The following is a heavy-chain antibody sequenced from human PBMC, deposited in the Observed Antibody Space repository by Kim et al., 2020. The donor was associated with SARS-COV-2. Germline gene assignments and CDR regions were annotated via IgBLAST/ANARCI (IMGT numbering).Heavy chain of an antibody. J-gene: IGHJ1*01. V-gene: IGHV3-7*01. Sequence: GGSLRLSCAASGFTFSSYCMRWVRQAPGKGLEWVAAIWHDGSDNYYVDSVRGRFTMSRDNPKNSVFLQMNSLRAEDTAVYYCARSISDTEAPRIGFYFHHWGQGTRVRVFS. D-gene: IGHD5-18*01. CDR3: ARSISDTEAPRIGFYFHH. CDR2: IWHDGSDN. CDR1: GFTFSSYC.